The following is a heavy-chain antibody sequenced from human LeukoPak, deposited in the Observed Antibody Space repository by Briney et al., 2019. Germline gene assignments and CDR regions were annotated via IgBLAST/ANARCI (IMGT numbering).Heavy chain of an antibody. V-gene: IGHV1-8*01. CDR2: MNPNSGNT. Sequence: GASVKVSCKASGYTFTSYDINWVRQATGQGLEWMGWMNPNSGNTGYAQKFQGRVTMTRNTSISTAYMELSSLRSEDTAVYYCARGPLLRYFDNYYYMDVWGKGTTVTVSS. CDR1: GYTFTSYD. J-gene: IGHJ6*03. D-gene: IGHD3-9*01. CDR3: ARGPLLRYFDNYYYMDV.